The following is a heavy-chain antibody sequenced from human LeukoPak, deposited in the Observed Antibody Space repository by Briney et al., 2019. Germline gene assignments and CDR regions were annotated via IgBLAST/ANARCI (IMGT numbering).Heavy chain of an antibody. D-gene: IGHD3-3*01. CDR3: ARGNYDFWSGRPLYFDY. V-gene: IGHV4-34*01. CDR2: INHSGST. Sequence: PSETLSLTCAVYGGSFSGYYWSWIRQPPGKGLEWIGEINHSGSTNYNPSLKSRVTISVDTSKNQFSLKLSSVTAADTAVYYCARGNYDFWSGRPLYFDYWGQGTLVTVSP. J-gene: IGHJ4*02. CDR1: GGSFSGYY.